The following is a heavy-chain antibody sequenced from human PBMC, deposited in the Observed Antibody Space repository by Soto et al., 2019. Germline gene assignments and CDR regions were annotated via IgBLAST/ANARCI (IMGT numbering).Heavy chain of an antibody. V-gene: IGHV3-7*01. CDR2: IKEDGSEE. Sequence: GGSLRLSCAASGFTFSRYWMSWVRQAPGKGLEWVANIKEDGSEEFYVDSVMGRFTISRDNAKNSLYLQMNTLRAEDMAVYYCARALNFYYYYMDVWGKGTTVTVSS. CDR1: GFTFSRYW. CDR3: ARALNFYYYYMDV. J-gene: IGHJ6*03.